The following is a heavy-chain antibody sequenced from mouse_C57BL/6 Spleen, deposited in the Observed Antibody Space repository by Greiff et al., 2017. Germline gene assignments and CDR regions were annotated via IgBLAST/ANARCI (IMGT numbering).Heavy chain of an antibody. V-gene: IGHV1-64*01. Sequence: QVQLQQPGAELVKPGASVKLSCKASGYTFTSSWMHWVKQRPGQGLEWIGMIHPNSGSTNYNEKFTSKATLTVDKSSSTAYMQLRSLTSEDSAVEYCASGITTVEGRGDLDYWGKGTTLTVSS. J-gene: IGHJ2*01. CDR1: GYTFTSSW. D-gene: IGHD1-1*01. CDR2: IHPNSGST. CDR3: ASGITTVEGRGDLDY.